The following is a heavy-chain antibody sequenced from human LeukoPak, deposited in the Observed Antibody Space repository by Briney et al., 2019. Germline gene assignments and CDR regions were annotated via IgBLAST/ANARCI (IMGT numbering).Heavy chain of an antibody. V-gene: IGHV4-30-4*01. Sequence: SQTLSLTCTVSGGSISSGDYYWTWIRQPPGEGLEWIGYIYYSGNTHYNPSLKSRVSISVDTAKNQFSLNLSSVTAADTAVYYCARDLDIWGQGTTVTVSS. CDR1: GGSISSGDYY. CDR2: IYYSGNT. CDR3: ARDLDI. J-gene: IGHJ6*02.